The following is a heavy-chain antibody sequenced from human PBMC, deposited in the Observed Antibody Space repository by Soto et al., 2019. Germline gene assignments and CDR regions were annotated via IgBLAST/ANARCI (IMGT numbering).Heavy chain of an antibody. J-gene: IGHJ4*02. CDR2: ITSRSYT. CDR1: GFTFSDYY. D-gene: IGHD3-22*01. V-gene: IGHV3-11*06. CDR3: ARVSGGYYDIDY. Sequence: VQLVESGGGLVKPGGSLRLSCAASGFTFSDYYMSWIRQAPGKGLEWVSDITSRSYTNYADSVRGRFTISRDNAKNSLYLQMNSLRVEDTALYYCARVSGGYYDIDYWGQGTLVTVSS.